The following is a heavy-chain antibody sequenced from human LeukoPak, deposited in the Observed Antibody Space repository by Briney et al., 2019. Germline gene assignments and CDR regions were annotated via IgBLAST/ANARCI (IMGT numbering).Heavy chain of an antibody. CDR3: AKDGHGSGSYYNPVGSYFDS. CDR2: IYTDGRT. Sequence: HPGGSLRLSCAASGFTVTSNYMSWVRQTPGQGRLGCVSVIYTDGRTFYTGSVTGRFTLSRDNSKNTLFLQMNSLRAEDTAIYKCAKDGHGSGSYYNPVGSYFDSWGQGSLVTVSS. D-gene: IGHD3-10*01. V-gene: IGHV3-66*01. J-gene: IGHJ4*02. CDR1: GFTVTSNY.